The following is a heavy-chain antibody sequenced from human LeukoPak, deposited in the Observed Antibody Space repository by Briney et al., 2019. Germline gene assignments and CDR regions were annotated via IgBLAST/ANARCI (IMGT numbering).Heavy chain of an antibody. J-gene: IGHJ4*02. CDR3: ARDLCSSTSCYPGY. Sequence: PGGSLRLSCAASGFSFSSYGMHWVRQAPGKGLEWVAVISYDGSNKYYADSVKGRFTISRDNSKNTLYLQMNSLRAEDTAVYYCARDLCSSTSCYPGYWGQGTLVTVSS. CDR2: ISYDGSNK. V-gene: IGHV3-30*19. CDR1: GFSFSSYG. D-gene: IGHD2-2*01.